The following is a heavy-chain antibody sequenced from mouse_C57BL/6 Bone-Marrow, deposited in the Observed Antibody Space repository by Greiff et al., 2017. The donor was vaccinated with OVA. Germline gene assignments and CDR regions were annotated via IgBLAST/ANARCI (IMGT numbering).Heavy chain of an antibody. CDR3: ASWAYSYGSSPLDY. V-gene: IGHV1-72*01. CDR2: IDPNSGGT. Sequence: QVQLQQPGAELVKPGASVKLSCKASGYTFTSYWMHWVKQRPGRGLEWIGRIDPNSGGTKYNEKFKSKATLTVDKPSSPAYMQLSSLTSEDSAVYYCASWAYSYGSSPLDYWGQGTTLTVSS. J-gene: IGHJ2*01. D-gene: IGHD1-1*01. CDR1: GYTFTSYW.